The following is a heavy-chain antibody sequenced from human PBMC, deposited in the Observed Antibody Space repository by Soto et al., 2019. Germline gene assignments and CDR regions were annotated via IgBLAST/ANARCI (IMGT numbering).Heavy chain of an antibody. J-gene: IGHJ6*02. CDR2: IWNDGSNK. CDR3: ARAIFPHVEIYAMDV. CDR1: GFTFRDHA. V-gene: IGHV3-33*01. D-gene: IGHD3-3*02. Sequence: GGSLRLSCAASGFTFRDHAMHWVRQAPGKGREWLAIIWNDGSNKFYAGSVQGRFTISRDNSKNTVYLQMDTLSAEDTAVYYCARAIFPHVEIYAMDVWGQGTTVTVSS.